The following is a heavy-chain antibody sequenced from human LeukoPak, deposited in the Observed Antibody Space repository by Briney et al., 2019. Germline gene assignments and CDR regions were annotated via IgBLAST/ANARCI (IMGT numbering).Heavy chain of an antibody. CDR2: ISYDGSNE. Sequence: PGRSLRLSCAASGFTFSSYAMHWVRQAPGKGLEWVAVISYDGSNEYYADSVKGRFTISRDNSKNTLYLQMNSLRAEDTAVYYCARPHDYGDYNPFDYWGQGTLVTVSS. CDR3: ARPHDYGDYNPFDY. D-gene: IGHD4-17*01. V-gene: IGHV3-30-3*01. CDR1: GFTFSSYA. J-gene: IGHJ4*02.